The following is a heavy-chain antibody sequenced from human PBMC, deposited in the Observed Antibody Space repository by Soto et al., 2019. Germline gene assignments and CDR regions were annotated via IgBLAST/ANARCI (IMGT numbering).Heavy chain of an antibody. J-gene: IGHJ6*02. CDR1: GGTFSRYT. CDR2: IIPIVDIP. D-gene: IGHD2-15*01. V-gene: IGHV1-69*02. Sequence: QVQLVQSGAEVKKPGSSVKVSCKASGGTFSRYTFTWVRQAPGQGLEWMGRIIPIVDIPNYAQNFQGRVTITAAKSTSTAYMELSSLTSDATAVYYCASHFTGVLVLGTSPPGGDNYGWDVWGQGTTVSVS. CDR3: ASHFTGVLVLGTSPPGGDNYGWDV.